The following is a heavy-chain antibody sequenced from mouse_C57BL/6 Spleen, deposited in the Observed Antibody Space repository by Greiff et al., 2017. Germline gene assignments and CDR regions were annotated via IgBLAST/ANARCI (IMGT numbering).Heavy chain of an antibody. Sequence: GGGLVQPKGSLKLSCAASGFSFNTYAMNWVRQAPGKGLEWVARIRSKSNNYATYYADSVKDRFTISRDDSESMLYLQMNHLKTEDTAMYYCVRHGTTVATDYWGQGTSVTVSS. V-gene: IGHV10-1*01. D-gene: IGHD1-1*01. CDR3: VRHGTTVATDY. CDR1: GFSFNTYA. CDR2: IRSKSNNYAT. J-gene: IGHJ4*01.